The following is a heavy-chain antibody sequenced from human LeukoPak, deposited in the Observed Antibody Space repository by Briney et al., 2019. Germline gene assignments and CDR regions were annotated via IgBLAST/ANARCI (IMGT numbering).Heavy chain of an antibody. J-gene: IGHJ6*03. V-gene: IGHV3-23*01. CDR2: ISGSGGTT. CDR3: VKAPTAMVTGGYYYYYYYMDV. D-gene: IGHD5-18*01. Sequence: GGTLRLSCAASGFTFSSYGMSWVRQAPGKGLEWVSAISGSGGTTSYADFVKGRFTISRDNSKNTLYLQMNSLRVEDTALYYCVKAPTAMVTGGYYYYYYYMDVWGKGTTVTISS. CDR1: GFTFSSYG.